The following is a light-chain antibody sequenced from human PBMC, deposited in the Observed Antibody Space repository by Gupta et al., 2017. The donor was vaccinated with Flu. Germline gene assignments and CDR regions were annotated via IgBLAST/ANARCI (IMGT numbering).Light chain of an antibody. J-gene: IGLJ2*01. CDR3: AAQADSVNGV. CDR2: GVK. V-gene: IGLV1-44*01. CDR1: GANS. Sequence: GANSVAWYEQRPGKAPKLLIDGVKERPSRVPDRFSGSKSGNTASLTISGLQSEDEADYYCAAQADSVNGVFGGGTKFTVL.